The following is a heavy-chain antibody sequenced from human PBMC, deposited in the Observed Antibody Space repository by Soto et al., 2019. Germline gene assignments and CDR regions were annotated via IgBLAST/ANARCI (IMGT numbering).Heavy chain of an antibody. CDR2: ISGSGGST. CDR3: AKAGGSGSSYAERDYYFDY. Sequence: EVQLLESGGGLVQPGGSLRLSCAASGFTFNRYAMSWVRQAPGKGLEWVSTISGSGGSTYYADSVQGRFSIPRDNSTNTLSLQVNSLRAEDTAVYYCAKAGGSGSSYAERDYYFDYWGQGTLVTVSS. CDR1: GFTFNRYA. D-gene: IGHD3-10*01. V-gene: IGHV3-23*01. J-gene: IGHJ4*02.